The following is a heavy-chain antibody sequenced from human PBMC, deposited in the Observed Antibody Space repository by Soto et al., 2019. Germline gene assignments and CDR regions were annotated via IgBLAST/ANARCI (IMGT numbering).Heavy chain of an antibody. CDR2: IYNSGST. CDR3: ARRVVVRGVIDY. V-gene: IGHV4-30-4*01. CDR1: GDSISNFEYY. Sequence: SETLSLTCTVSGDSISNFEYYWSWIRQPPGRGLEWIGYIYNSGSTDYNPSLKSRVTISIDTSKNQFSLKVRSVTAADTAVYYCARRVVVRGVIDYWGQGTLVTVSS. D-gene: IGHD3-10*01. J-gene: IGHJ4*02.